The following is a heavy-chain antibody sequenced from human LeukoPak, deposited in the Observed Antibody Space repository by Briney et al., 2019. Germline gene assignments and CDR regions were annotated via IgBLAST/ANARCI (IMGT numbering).Heavy chain of an antibody. Sequence: ASVKVSCKASGYTFSSYGISWVRQAPGQGLEWMGWISAYNGNTDYAQNLRGRLIMTTDTSTSTAYMELRSLRSEHTAVYYCARDSVDGSGTYYNDSPDYWGQGTLVTVSS. D-gene: IGHD3-10*01. CDR3: ARDSVDGSGTYYNDSPDY. CDR1: GYTFSSYG. CDR2: ISAYNGNT. V-gene: IGHV1-18*01. J-gene: IGHJ4*02.